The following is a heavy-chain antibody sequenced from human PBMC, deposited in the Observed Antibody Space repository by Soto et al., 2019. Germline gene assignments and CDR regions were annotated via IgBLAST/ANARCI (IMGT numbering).Heavy chain of an antibody. J-gene: IGHJ4*02. CDR2: LYSSGGA. D-gene: IGHD3-22*01. CDR3: ARSLPDYYENTGHFYFDQ. V-gene: IGHV4-59*02. Sequence: QVQLQESGPGLVKPSETLSLICTVSGGSVSPYYWSWIRQSPGKGLEWIGYLYSSGGATYNPSLQSRITMSVDASKNQFSLKMSSVTAADTAVYYCARSLPDYYENTGHFYFDQWGQGTLVTVSS. CDR1: GGSVSPYY.